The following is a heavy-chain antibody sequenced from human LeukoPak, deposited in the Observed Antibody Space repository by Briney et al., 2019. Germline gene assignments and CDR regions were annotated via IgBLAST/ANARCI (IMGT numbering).Heavy chain of an antibody. Sequence: PGGSLRLSCAASGFTFSSYWMHWVRQAPGKGLVWVSRINGDGSTTNYADSVKGRFTISRDNAKNTLYLQMNSLRDEDTAVYYCARGSTMIRNALDIWGQGTMVAVSS. D-gene: IGHD3-22*01. CDR1: GFTFSSYW. CDR2: INGDGSTT. V-gene: IGHV3-74*01. J-gene: IGHJ3*02. CDR3: ARGSTMIRNALDI.